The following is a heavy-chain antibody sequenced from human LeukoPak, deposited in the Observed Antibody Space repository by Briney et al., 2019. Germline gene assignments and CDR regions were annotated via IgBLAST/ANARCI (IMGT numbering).Heavy chain of an antibody. J-gene: IGHJ4*02. Sequence: SETLSLTCTVSGGSISSYYWSWIRQPPGKGLEWIGYIYYSGSTNSNPSLKSRVTISVDTSKNQFSLKLRSVTAADTAVYYCTGAREFSSSSGRAYYFDFWGQGTLVTVSS. V-gene: IGHV4-59*01. CDR2: IYYSGST. CDR3: TGAREFSSSSGRAYYFDF. D-gene: IGHD6-6*01. CDR1: GGSISSYY.